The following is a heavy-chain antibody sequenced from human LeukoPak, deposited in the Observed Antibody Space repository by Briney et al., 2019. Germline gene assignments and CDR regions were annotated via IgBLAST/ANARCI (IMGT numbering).Heavy chain of an antibody. Sequence: ASVKVSCKASGYTFISYKMHWVRQAPGQGPEWMGIITPRDSSTGYAQKFQGRVTMTRDTSTSTVYMELSSLRSEDTAMYYCARESQLYYFDYWGQGTLVTVSS. CDR3: ARESQLYYFDY. J-gene: IGHJ4*02. D-gene: IGHD2-2*01. CDR1: GYTFISYK. CDR2: ITPRDSST. V-gene: IGHV1-46*01.